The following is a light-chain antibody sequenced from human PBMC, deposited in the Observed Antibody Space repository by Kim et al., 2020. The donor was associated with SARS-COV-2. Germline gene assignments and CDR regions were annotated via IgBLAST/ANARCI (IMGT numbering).Light chain of an antibody. J-gene: IGLJ2*01. V-gene: IGLV3-19*01. CDR1: SLRSYY. CDR3: NSRDSSGNHVV. CDR2: GNN. Sequence: SSELTQDPAVSVALGQTVRITCQGDSLRSYYGSWYQQKPGQAPALVIYGNNNRPSGIPDRFSGSSSGNTASLTITGAEAEDEADYYCNSRDSSGNHVVFGAGTKLTVL.